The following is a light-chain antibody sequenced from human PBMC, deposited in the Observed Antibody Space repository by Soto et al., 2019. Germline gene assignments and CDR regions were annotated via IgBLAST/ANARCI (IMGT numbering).Light chain of an antibody. V-gene: IGKV2-28*01. CDR3: MQATQAPRK. Sequence: DIVLTQSPLSLPVTPGEPASISCRSSQSLLHSNGNIYLDWYLQKPGQSPQLRIYLGSIRPSGVHDRFSGSGSGTDFTLKITRVEAEDVGVYYCMQATQAPRKFGLGTKVEIK. J-gene: IGKJ1*01. CDR2: LGS. CDR1: QSLLHSNGNIY.